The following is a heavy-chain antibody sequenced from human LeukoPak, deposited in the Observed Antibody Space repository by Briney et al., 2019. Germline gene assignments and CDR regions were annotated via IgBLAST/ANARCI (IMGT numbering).Heavy chain of an antibody. J-gene: IGHJ4*02. CDR2: IYHSGST. D-gene: IGHD3-10*01. CDR3: ARVFAGAVDY. CDR1: GGSISSSNR. V-gene: IGHV4-4*02. Sequence: SETLSLTCAVSGGSISSSNRWSWVRQPPGKGLEWIGEIYHSGSTNYDPSLESRVTILVDKSRNQFSLKLSSVTAADTAVYYCARVFAGAVDYWGQGTLVTVSS.